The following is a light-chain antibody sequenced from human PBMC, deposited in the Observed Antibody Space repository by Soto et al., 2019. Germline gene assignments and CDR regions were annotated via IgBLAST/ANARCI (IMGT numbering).Light chain of an antibody. V-gene: IGLV1-47*01. CDR2: RNN. J-gene: IGLJ1*01. CDR1: GSNIGSNY. Sequence: QSVLTQPPSASGTPGQRVTISCSGSGSNIGSNYVYWYQQLPGTAPKLLIYRNNQRPSGVPDRFSGSKSGTSASLAISGLRSDDEADYFCAAWDDSLSVGVFGTGTKVTVL. CDR3: AAWDDSLSVGV.